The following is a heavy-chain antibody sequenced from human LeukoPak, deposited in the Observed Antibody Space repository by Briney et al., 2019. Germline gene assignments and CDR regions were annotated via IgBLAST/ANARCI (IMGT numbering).Heavy chain of an antibody. CDR1: GGSISSYY. CDR3: ARGGCSGGSCREGYFDY. CDR2: IYSSGST. J-gene: IGHJ4*02. V-gene: IGHV4-4*07. D-gene: IGHD2-15*01. Sequence: PSETLSLTCTVSGGSISSYYWSWIRQPAGKGLEWIGRIYSSGSTNYNPSLKSRVTMSVDTSKNQFSLNLNSVTAADTAVYHCARGGCSGGSCREGYFDYWGQGTLVTVSS.